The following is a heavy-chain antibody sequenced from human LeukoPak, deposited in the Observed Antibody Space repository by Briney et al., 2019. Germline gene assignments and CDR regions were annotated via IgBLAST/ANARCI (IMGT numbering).Heavy chain of an antibody. J-gene: IGHJ5*02. V-gene: IGHV3-7*03. CDR2: IKQDGSEK. CDR1: GSTFSSYW. D-gene: IGHD6-19*01. CDR3: ARAGGQQWLVENWFDP. Sequence: GGSLRLSCAASGSTFSSYWMSWVRQAPGKGLEWVANIKQDGSEKYYVDSVKGRFTISRDNAKNSLYLQMNSLRAEDTAVYYCARAGGQQWLVENWFDPWGQGTLVTVSS.